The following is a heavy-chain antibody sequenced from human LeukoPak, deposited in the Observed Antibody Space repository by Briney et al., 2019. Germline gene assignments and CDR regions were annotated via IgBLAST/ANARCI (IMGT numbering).Heavy chain of an antibody. CDR3: ARVDIRADHSDSSADAFDV. CDR2: IYASGGT. V-gene: IGHV4-31*03. CDR1: GGSISSGGYY. J-gene: IGHJ3*01. D-gene: IGHD3-22*01. Sequence: PSQTLTLTCRVSGGSISSGGYYWSWIRQDPGKGLEWIGHIYASGGTYCNPSLKSRVIVSVDTSKNQFSLKVSSVTVADTAVYYCARVDIRADHSDSSADAFDVWGQGTMVTVSS.